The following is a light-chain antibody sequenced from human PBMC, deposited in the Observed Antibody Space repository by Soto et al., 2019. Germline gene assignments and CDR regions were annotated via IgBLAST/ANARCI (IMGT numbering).Light chain of an antibody. J-gene: IGKJ1*01. CDR1: QSVSSY. CDR3: QQRRYWPVT. CDR2: DAS. V-gene: IGKV3-11*01. Sequence: EIVLTQSPAILSMSPGERATISCRASQSVSSYFAWYQQKPGQAPRLLIYDASNKETGVPARFSGNESGKVFTLTICSLEPEDFAVYYCQQRRYWPVTFGQGTKVDIK.